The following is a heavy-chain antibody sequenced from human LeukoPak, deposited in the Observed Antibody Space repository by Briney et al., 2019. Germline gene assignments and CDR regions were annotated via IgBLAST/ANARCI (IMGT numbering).Heavy chain of an antibody. CDR1: GGSFSGYY. D-gene: IGHD4-11*01. J-gene: IGHJ4*02. V-gene: IGHV4-34*01. Sequence: SETLSLTCAVYGGSFSGYYWSWIRQPPGKGLEWIGEINHSGSTNYNPSLKSRVTISVDTSKNQFSLKLSSVTAADTAVYYCASYSNYVEPFDYWGQGTLVTVSS. CDR3: ASYSNYVEPFDY. CDR2: INHSGST.